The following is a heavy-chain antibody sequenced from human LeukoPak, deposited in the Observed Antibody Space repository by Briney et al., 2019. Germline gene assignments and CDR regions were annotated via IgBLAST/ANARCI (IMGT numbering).Heavy chain of an antibody. D-gene: IGHD5-12*01. CDR3: ARHSGGYDRRGFDP. CDR2: MNPNRGNT. V-gene: IGHV1-8*01. CDR1: GYTFTSYD. J-gene: IGHJ5*02. Sequence: ASVKVSCKASGYTFTSYDINWVRQATGQGLEWMGWMNPNRGNTGYAQKFQGRVTMTRNTSISTAYMELSSLRSEDTAVYYCARHSGGYDRRGFDPWGQGTLVTVSS.